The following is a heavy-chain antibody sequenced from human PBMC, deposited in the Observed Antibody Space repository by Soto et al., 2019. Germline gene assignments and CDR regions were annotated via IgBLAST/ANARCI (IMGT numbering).Heavy chain of an antibody. D-gene: IGHD1-20*01. CDR1: GGSISSYY. Sequence: PSETLSLTCTVSGGSISSYYWSWIRQPPGKGLEWIGYIYHSGSTNYNPSLKSRVTISLDTSKNQFSLKLSSVTAADTAVYYCARDDYNFSIDYWGQGTLVTVSS. CDR2: IYHSGST. CDR3: ARDDYNFSIDY. V-gene: IGHV4-59*01. J-gene: IGHJ4*02.